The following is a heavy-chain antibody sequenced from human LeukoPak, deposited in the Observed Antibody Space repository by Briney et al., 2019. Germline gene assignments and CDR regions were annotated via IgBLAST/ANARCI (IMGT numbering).Heavy chain of an antibody. J-gene: IGHJ4*02. CDR2: IKPDGSGS. Sequence: GGSLRLSCTASGFTFSGHWMTWVRQAPGKGLEGVGNIKPDGSGSYYVDSVKGRFTISRDNAKTSLYVQMNSLRAEDTAIYYCARWEYTSGWYYIDSWGQGTLVTVSS. CDR3: ARWEYTSGWYYIDS. CDR1: GFTFSGHW. V-gene: IGHV3-7*01. D-gene: IGHD6-19*01.